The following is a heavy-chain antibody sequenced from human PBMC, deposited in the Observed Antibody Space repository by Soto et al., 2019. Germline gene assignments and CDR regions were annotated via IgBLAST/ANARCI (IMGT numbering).Heavy chain of an antibody. CDR2: IRSSSSTI. Sequence: EVQLVESGGGLVQPGGSLRLSCAASGFTFSSYSMNWVRQAPGKGLEWVSYIRSSSSTIYYADSVKGRFTISRDNVKNSLYLQMNSLRDEDTAVYYCARDGDYGDEYGMDVWGQGTTVTVSS. CDR3: ARDGDYGDEYGMDV. CDR1: GFTFSSYS. J-gene: IGHJ6*02. V-gene: IGHV3-48*02. D-gene: IGHD4-17*01.